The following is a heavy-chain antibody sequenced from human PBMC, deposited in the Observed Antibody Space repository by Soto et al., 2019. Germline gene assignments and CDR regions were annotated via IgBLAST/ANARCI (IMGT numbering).Heavy chain of an antibody. V-gene: IGHV5-51*01. Sequence: GESLKISCKGSGYSFTSYWIGWVRQMPGKGLEWMGIIYPGDSDTRYSPSFQGQVTISADKSISTAYLQWSSLKASDTAMYYCARHIGRGCSGGSCYFSYYYGMDVWGQGTTVTVSS. CDR2: IYPGDSDT. CDR1: GYSFTSYW. J-gene: IGHJ6*02. CDR3: ARHIGRGCSGGSCYFSYYYGMDV. D-gene: IGHD2-15*01.